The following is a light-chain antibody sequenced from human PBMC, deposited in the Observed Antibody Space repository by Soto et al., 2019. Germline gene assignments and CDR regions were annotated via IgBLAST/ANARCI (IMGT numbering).Light chain of an antibody. Sequence: EIVMTQSPATLSVSPGERATLSCRASQSVSSNLAWSQQKPGQAPRLLIYGASTRATGITARFSGSGAGTEFTLTISSLQSEDFAVYYCQQYNNWPPLTFGQGTKVEIK. CDR2: GAS. CDR1: QSVSSN. J-gene: IGKJ1*01. CDR3: QQYNNWPPLT. V-gene: IGKV3-15*01.